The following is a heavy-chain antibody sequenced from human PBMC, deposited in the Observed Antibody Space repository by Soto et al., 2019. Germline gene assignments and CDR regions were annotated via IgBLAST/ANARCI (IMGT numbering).Heavy chain of an antibody. D-gene: IGHD2-2*01. CDR1: GFTFDDYA. CDR2: ISWNSGSI. CDR3: AKDFQYCSSTSCGEYYYYMDV. J-gene: IGHJ6*03. Sequence: EVQLVESGGGLVQPGRSLRLSCAASGFTFDDYAMHWVRQAPGKGLEWVSGISWNSGSIGYADSVKGRFTISRDNAKNSLYLQMNSLRAEDTALYYCAKDFQYCSSTSCGEYYYYMDVWGKGTTVTVSS. V-gene: IGHV3-9*01.